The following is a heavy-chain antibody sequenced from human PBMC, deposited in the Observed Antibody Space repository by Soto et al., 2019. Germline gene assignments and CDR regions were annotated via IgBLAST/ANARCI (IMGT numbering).Heavy chain of an antibody. V-gene: IGHV1-46*01. CDR2: INSSGGST. Sequence: ASVKVSCKASGYTFTSYFMHWVRQAPGQGLEWMGIINSSGGSTSYAQKFQGRVTMTRDTSTSTVYMELSSLRSEDTAVYYCERQYCSGGSCYTLDYWGQGTLVTVSS. J-gene: IGHJ4*02. CDR3: ERQYCSGGSCYTLDY. D-gene: IGHD2-15*01. CDR1: GYTFTSYF.